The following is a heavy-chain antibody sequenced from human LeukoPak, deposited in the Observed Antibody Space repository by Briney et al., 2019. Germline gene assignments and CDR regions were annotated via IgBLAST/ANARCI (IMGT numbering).Heavy chain of an antibody. CDR1: GFTFSSYA. Sequence: GGSLGLSCAASGFTFSSYAMSWVRQAPGKGLGWVSAISGSGGSTYYADSVKGRFTISRDNSKNTLYLQMNSLRAEDTAVYYCAKDRGSSTPRYYFDYWGQGTLVTVSS. D-gene: IGHD6-13*01. CDR3: AKDRGSSTPRYYFDY. J-gene: IGHJ4*02. CDR2: ISGSGGST. V-gene: IGHV3-23*01.